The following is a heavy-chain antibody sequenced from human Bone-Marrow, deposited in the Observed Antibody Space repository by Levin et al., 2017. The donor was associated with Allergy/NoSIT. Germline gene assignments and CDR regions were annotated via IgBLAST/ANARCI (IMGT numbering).Heavy chain of an antibody. CDR1: GFTFNNYA. Sequence: LSLTCVASGFTFNNYAMSWVRPAPGKGLEWVAGITGSGVNTYYTDSVKGRFTISRDKSANTLYLRLSSLRAEDTAMYYCTKLPVAGTWAPIFDYWGQGTLVIVSS. CDR2: ITGSGVNT. CDR3: TKLPVAGTWAPIFDY. D-gene: IGHD6-19*01. V-gene: IGHV3-23*01. J-gene: IGHJ4*02.